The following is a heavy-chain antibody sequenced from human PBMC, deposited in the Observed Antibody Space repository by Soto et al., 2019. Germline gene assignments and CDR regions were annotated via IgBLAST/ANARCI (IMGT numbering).Heavy chain of an antibody. Sequence: GESLKISCKGSGYSFTSYWIGWVRQMPGKGLEWMGIIYPGDSDTRYSPSFQGQVTISADKSISTAYLQWSSLKASDTAMYYCARNSFARNTYYYYGMDVWGQGTTVTVSS. D-gene: IGHD3-16*01. J-gene: IGHJ6*02. CDR1: GYSFTSYW. V-gene: IGHV5-51*01. CDR2: IYPGDSDT. CDR3: ARNSFARNTYYYYGMDV.